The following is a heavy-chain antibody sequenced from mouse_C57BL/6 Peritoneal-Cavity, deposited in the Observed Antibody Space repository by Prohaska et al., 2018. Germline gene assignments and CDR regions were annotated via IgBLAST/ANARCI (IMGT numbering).Heavy chain of an antibody. J-gene: IGHJ1*03. CDR3: TRGGDGSSYGYFDV. V-gene: IGHV1-15*01. D-gene: IGHD1-1*01. CDR2: IDPETGGT. Sequence: QVQLQQPGAELVRPGASVTLSCKASGYTFTDYEMHWVKQTPVHGLEWIGAIDPETGGTAYNQKSKGKAILTADKSSSTAYMELRSLTSEDSAVYYSTRGGDGSSYGYFDVWGTGTTVTVSS. CDR1: GYTFTDYE.